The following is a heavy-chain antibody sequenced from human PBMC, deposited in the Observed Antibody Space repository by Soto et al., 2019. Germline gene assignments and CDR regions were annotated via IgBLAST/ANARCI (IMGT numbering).Heavy chain of an antibody. CDR2: SYYIGAH. CDR3: ARTPETRDGLDP. J-gene: IGHJ5*02. D-gene: IGHD2-15*01. CDR1: GASVSSYY. V-gene: IGHV4-59*02. Sequence: QVQLQQSGPGLVRPSETLSLSCSVSGASVSSYYWSWVRQPPGKGLEWIGYSYYIGAHNYNPSLKSRVTISVDTSKNQFPLKLTPVAAADTAVYYCARTPETRDGLDPLGQGTLVTVSS.